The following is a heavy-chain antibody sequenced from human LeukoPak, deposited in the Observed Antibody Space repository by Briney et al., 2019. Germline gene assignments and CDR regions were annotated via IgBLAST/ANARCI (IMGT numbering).Heavy chain of an antibody. Sequence: GASVKVSCKASGYAFSRYDIYWVRQASGQGLEWMGWMNPNSGDTGYARKFQGRISMTRDTSTSTVYMELSSLRSEDTAVYYCARSPLWFGEHWFDPWGQGTLVTVSS. CDR3: ARSPLWFGEHWFDP. D-gene: IGHD3-10*01. CDR2: MNPNSGDT. V-gene: IGHV1-8*01. CDR1: GYAFSRYD. J-gene: IGHJ5*02.